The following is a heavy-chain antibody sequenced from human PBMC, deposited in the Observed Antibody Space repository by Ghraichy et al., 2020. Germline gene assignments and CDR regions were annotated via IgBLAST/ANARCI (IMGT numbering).Heavy chain of an antibody. CDR1: GGSFSGYY. Sequence: SETLSLTCAVYGGSFSGYYWSWIRQPPGKGLEWIGEINHSGSTNYNPSLKSRVTISLDTSKNQFSLKLSSVTAADTAVYYCASGRGYQLPTGYGMDVWGQGTTVTVSS. CDR2: INHSGST. V-gene: IGHV4-34*01. CDR3: ASGRGYQLPTGYGMDV. D-gene: IGHD2-2*01. J-gene: IGHJ6*02.